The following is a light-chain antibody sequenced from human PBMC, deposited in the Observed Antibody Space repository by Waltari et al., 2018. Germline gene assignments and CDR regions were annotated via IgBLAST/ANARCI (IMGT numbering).Light chain of an antibody. J-gene: IGKJ1*01. CDR3: QESYNPPWT. CDR2: TAS. CDR1: PSISAD. Sequence: DIQTTQSPSSLSASVGDRVTNPCRTSPSISADVNWYQQKPGKAPKILIYTASSLQSGVPTRFSGSGSGTDFPLTISSLQPEDFATYYCQESYNPPWTFGQGTKVEI. V-gene: IGKV1-39*01.